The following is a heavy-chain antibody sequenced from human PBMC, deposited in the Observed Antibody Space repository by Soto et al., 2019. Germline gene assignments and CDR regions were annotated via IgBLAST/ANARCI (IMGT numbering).Heavy chain of an antibody. D-gene: IGHD3-3*01. J-gene: IGHJ6*02. CDR3: ARDHDDSYGMDV. V-gene: IGHV4-59*12. CDR2: IYYSGST. Sequence: PSETLSLTCTVSGGSISSYYWSWIRQPPGKGLEWIGYIYYSGSTYYNPSLKSRVTISVDTSKNQFSLKLSSVTAADTAVYYCARDHDDSYGMDVWGQGTTVTVSS. CDR1: GGSISSYY.